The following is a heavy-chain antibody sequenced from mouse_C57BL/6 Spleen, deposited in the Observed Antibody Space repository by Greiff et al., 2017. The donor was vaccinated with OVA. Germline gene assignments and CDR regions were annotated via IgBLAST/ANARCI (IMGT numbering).Heavy chain of an antibody. D-gene: IGHD1-1*01. CDR2: INPSNGGT. CDR3: AREEVYYGSSYFDY. CDR1: GYTFTSYW. Sequence: QVHVKQPGTELVKPGASVKLSCKASGYTFTSYWMHWVKQRPGQGLEWIGNINPSNGGTNYNEKFKSKATLTVDKSSSTAYMQLSSLTSEDSAVYYCAREEVYYGSSYFDYWGQGTTLTVAS. V-gene: IGHV1-53*01. J-gene: IGHJ2*01.